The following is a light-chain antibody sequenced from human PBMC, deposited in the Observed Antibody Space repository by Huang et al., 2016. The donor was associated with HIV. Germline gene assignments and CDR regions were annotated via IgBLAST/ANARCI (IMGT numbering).Light chain of an antibody. CDR3: MQALQTSLT. CDR1: QSLLHNDGYNY. V-gene: IGKV2-28*01. CDR2: LGS. Sequence: DIVMTQSPLSLPVTPGEPASISCSSSQSLLHNDGYNYLYWYVQRPGPSPQLLVYLGSNRAAGVHDRFSVSGSGTEFTLKSSRVEAEDVGIYYCMQALQTSLTVGGGTKVEIK. J-gene: IGKJ4*01.